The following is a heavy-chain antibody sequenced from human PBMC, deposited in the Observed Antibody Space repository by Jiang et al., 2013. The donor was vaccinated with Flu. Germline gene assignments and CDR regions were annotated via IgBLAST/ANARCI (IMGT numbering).Heavy chain of an antibody. CDR1: GDSISTTY. CDR2: VYYSGTT. J-gene: IGHJ5*02. Sequence: PGLVKPSETLSLTCTVSGDSISTTYWSWIRQPPGKALEWIGWVYYSGTTKXNPSLESRVTISVDTSKNQFSLRLTSVTAADTAVYYCARDAGGGYNWFDPWGQGTLVTVSS. D-gene: IGHD1-26*01. CDR3: ARDAGGGYNWFDP. V-gene: IGHV4-59*01.